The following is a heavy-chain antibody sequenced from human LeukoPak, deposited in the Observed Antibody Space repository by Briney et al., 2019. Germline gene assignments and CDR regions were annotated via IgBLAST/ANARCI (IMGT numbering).Heavy chain of an antibody. D-gene: IGHD3-3*01. CDR1: GGSISSYY. CDR2: IYYSGST. CDR3: ARFGNYDFWSGYIDY. V-gene: IGHV4-59*01. J-gene: IGHJ4*02. Sequence: PSETLSLTCTVSGGSISSYYWSWIRQPPGKGLEWIGYIYYSGSTNYNPSLKSRVTISVDTSKNQFSLKLSSVTAADMAVYYCARFGNYDFWSGYIDYWGQGTLVTVSS.